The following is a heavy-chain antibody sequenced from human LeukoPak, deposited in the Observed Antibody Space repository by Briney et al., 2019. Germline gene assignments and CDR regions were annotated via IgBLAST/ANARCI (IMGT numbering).Heavy chain of an antibody. J-gene: IGHJ4*02. D-gene: IGHD6-13*01. CDR1: GGTFSSYA. CDR3: ARLGSSGNY. CDR2: IIPILGIA. Sequence: SVKVSCKASGGTFSSYAISWVRQAPGQGLEWMGRIIPILGIANYAQKFQGRVTITADKSTSTAYMELSSLRSEDTDVYYCARLGSSGNYWGQGTLVTVSS. V-gene: IGHV1-69*04.